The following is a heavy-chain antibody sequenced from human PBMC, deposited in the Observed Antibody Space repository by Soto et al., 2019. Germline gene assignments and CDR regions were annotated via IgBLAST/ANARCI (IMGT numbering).Heavy chain of an antibody. CDR1: GFTFSAYG. CDR3: ARALGYCLSTSCYVDY. Sequence: GGSLRLSCEVSGFTFSAYGMHWVRQAPGKGLEWVAAISYDGSNKYYADSVKGRFTISRDNSKNTLYLQMNSLRAEDTAVYYCARALGYCLSTSCYVDYWGQGTLVTVSS. D-gene: IGHD2-2*01. V-gene: IGHV3-30*03. J-gene: IGHJ4*02. CDR2: ISYDGSNK.